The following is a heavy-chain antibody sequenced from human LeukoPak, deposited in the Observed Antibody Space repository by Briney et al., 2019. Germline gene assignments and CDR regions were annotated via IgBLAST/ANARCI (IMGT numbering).Heavy chain of an antibody. V-gene: IGHV3-11*04. CDR3: AKELAVSGTFSAFSV. D-gene: IGHD6-19*01. J-gene: IGHJ3*01. CDR1: GFIFRDYY. Sequence: GGSLRLSCTTSGFIFRDYYMIWIRQAPGRGLECISYISPVGSTIYYADSVKGRFTISRDNAKNSLYLQMSSMRAEDTAMYFCAKELAVSGTFSAFSVWGQGTMVTVSS. CDR2: ISPVGSTI.